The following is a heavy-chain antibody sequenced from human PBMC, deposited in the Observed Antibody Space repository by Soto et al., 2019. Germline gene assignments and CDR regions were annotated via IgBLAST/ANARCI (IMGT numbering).Heavy chain of an antibody. J-gene: IGHJ3*02. CDR1: GFTFSSYA. CDR3: AKGFEGSWVHLRLPGDFDI. V-gene: IGHV3-23*01. D-gene: IGHD5-18*01. CDR2: ISGSGGST. Sequence: EVQLLESGGGLVQPGGSLRLSCAASGFTFSSYAMSWVRQAPGKGLEWVSTISGSGGSTYYADSVKGRFTISRDNSKNTLDLQMNSLRVEDTAVYYCAKGFEGSWVHLRLPGDFDIVGQGTMVTVSS.